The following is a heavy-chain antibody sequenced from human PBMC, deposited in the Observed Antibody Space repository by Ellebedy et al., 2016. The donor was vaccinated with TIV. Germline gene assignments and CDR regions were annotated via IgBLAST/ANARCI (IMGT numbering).Heavy chain of an antibody. D-gene: IGHD2-2*01. CDR1: GYTFTSYG. CDR2: ISAYNGNT. CDR3: AIMPGEQLLHDAFDI. V-gene: IGHV1-18*01. J-gene: IGHJ3*02. Sequence: ASVKVSXXASGYTFTSYGISWVRQAPGQGLEWMGWISAYNGNTNYAQKLQGRVTMTTDTSTSTAYMELRSLRSDDTAVYYCAIMPGEQLLHDAFDIWGQGTMVTVSS.